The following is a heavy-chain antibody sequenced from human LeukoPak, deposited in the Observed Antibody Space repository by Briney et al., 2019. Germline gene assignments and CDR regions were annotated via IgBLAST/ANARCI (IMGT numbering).Heavy chain of an antibody. CDR1: GGSISSDY. CDR3: ARLGSGWPFDY. J-gene: IGHJ4*02. V-gene: IGHV4-4*09. D-gene: IGHD6-25*01. Sequence: KPSETLSLTCTVSGGSISSDYWSWIRQPPGKGLEWIGWIHASGITNYNPSLKSRVTISVDTSKNQFSLKLTSVTAADTAVYYCARLGSGWPFDYWGQGTLVTVSS. CDR2: IHASGIT.